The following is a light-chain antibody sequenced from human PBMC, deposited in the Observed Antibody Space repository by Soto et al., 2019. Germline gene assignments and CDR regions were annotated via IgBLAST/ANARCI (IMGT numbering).Light chain of an antibody. Sequence: QSALTQPASVSGSPGQSITISSTGTSSDVGSYNFVSWYQHYPGRAPKLMIYEVSNRPSGVSSRFFGSKSGNTASLTISGLQAEDEADYYCSSYRNGNSLDVFGTGTKLTVL. CDR3: SSYRNGNSLDV. V-gene: IGLV2-14*01. CDR2: EVS. CDR1: SSDVGSYNF. J-gene: IGLJ1*01.